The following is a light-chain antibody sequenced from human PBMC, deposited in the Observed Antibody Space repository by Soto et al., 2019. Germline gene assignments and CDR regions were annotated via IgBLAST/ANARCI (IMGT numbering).Light chain of an antibody. J-gene: IGLJ1*01. V-gene: IGLV2-14*01. CDR3: CSYTSSSPYV. CDR1: SSDVGGYNY. Sequence: QSALTQPASVSGSPGQSITISCTGTSSDVGGYNYVSWYQQHPGKAPKLMIYEVSNRPSGVSNRFSGSKSGNTASLTISGLQAEDEADYYCCSYTSSSPYVFGTGIKVTVL. CDR2: EVS.